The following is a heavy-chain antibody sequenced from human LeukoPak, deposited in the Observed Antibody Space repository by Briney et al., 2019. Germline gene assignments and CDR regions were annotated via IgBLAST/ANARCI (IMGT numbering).Heavy chain of an antibody. CDR3: ARHRYYFDY. CDR1: GGSFSGYY. Sequence: SETLSLTCAVYGGSFSGYYWSWIRQPPGKGLEWIGEINHSGSTNYNPSLKSRVTISVDTSKNQFSLKLSSVTAADTAVYYCARHRYYFDYWGQGTLVTVSS. CDR2: INHSGST. J-gene: IGHJ4*02. V-gene: IGHV4-34*01.